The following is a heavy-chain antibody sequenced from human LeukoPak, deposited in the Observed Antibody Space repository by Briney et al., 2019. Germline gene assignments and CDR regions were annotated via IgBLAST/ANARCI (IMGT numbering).Heavy chain of an antibody. CDR1: SGSISSSSYY. J-gene: IGHJ4*02. V-gene: IGHV4-39*01. D-gene: IGHD2-15*01. Sequence: KPSETLSPTCTVSSGSISSSSYYWGWIRQPPVKGLEWIGSIYYSGNTYYNPSLKSRATISVDTSKNQFSLKLSSVTAADTAVYYCARHGYCSGGNCYFDYWGQGTLVTVSS. CDR3: ARHGYCSGGNCYFDY. CDR2: IYYSGNT.